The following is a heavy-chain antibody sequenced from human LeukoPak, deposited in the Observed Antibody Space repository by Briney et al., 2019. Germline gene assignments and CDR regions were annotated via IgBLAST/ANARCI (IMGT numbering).Heavy chain of an antibody. Sequence: SETLSLTCTVSGGSISSSSYYWGWIRQPPGKGLKWIGSIYYSGSTYYNPSLKSRVTISVDTSKNQFSLKLSSVTAADTAVYYCARRQVFDDYGDYHNFDYWGQGTLVTVSS. D-gene: IGHD4-17*01. CDR3: ARRQVFDDYGDYHNFDY. V-gene: IGHV4-39*01. J-gene: IGHJ4*02. CDR1: GGSISSSSYY. CDR2: IYYSGST.